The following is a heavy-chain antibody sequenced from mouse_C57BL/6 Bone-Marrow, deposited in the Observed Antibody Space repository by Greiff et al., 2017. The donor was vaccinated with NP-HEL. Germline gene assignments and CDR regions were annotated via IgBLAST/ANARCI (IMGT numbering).Heavy chain of an antibody. CDR3: ARADSSYWYFDV. D-gene: IGHD1-1*01. J-gene: IGHJ1*03. CDR1: GFTFSDYY. CDR2: INYDGSST. V-gene: IGHV5-16*01. Sequence: EVKVVESEGGLVQPGSSMKLSCTASGFTFSDYYMAWVRQVPEKGLEWVANINYDGSSTYYLDSLKSRFIISRDNAKNILYLQMSSLKSEDTATYYCARADSSYWYFDVWGTGTTVTVSS.